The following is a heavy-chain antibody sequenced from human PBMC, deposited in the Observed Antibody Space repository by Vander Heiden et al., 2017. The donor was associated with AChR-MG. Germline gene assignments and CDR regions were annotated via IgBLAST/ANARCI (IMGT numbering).Heavy chain of an antibody. CDR2: INHSGST. V-gene: IGHV4-34*01. CDR1: GGSFSGYY. Sequence: QVQLQQWGAGLLKPSETLSLTCAVYGGSFSGYYWSWIRQPPGKGLEWIGEINHSGSTNYNPSLKSRVTISVDTSKNQFSLKLSSVTAADTAVYYCAREGGAILFIAARSYFDYWGQGTLVTVSS. D-gene: IGHD6-6*01. CDR3: AREGGAILFIAARSYFDY. J-gene: IGHJ4*02.